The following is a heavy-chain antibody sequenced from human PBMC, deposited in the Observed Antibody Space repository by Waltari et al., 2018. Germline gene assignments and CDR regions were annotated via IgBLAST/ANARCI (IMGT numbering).Heavy chain of an antibody. J-gene: IGHJ4*02. V-gene: IGHV4-4*02. Sequence: QLQLQESGPGLVKPSGTLSLTCSVSGDSMSSNNWWSWVRQSPEKGLEWIGQSHRSGLTNSNPSLESRVTISIDTANNQFSLKVTSTTAADTAVYFCARDRGRGLYLDSWGQGTLVTVSP. CDR3: ARDRGRGLYLDS. CDR2: SHRSGLT. D-gene: IGHD2-15*01. CDR1: GDSMSSNNW.